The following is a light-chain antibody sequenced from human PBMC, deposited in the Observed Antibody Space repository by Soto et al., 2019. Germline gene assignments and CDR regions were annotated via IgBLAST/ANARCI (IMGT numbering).Light chain of an antibody. CDR3: QQFSSYPLT. J-gene: IGKJ4*01. Sequence: DIQITQSPSTLSASVGDRVTITCRASQSISSWLAWYQQKPGKAPKLLIYEASTLKSGVPSRFRGSGSGTDFTLTISRLEPEDFAVYYCQQFSSYPLTFGGGTKVDIK. CDR2: EAS. V-gene: IGKV1-5*03. CDR1: QSISSW.